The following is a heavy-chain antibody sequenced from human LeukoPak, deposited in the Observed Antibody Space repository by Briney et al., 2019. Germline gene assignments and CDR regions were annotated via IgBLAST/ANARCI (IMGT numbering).Heavy chain of an antibody. CDR2: ININTGNP. V-gene: IGHV7-4-1*02. CDR3: ARGITSGPRRYDVRNFDY. J-gene: IGHJ4*02. CDR1: GYTFTSYA. D-gene: IGHD5-12*01. Sequence: GASVKVSCKASGYTFTSYAMNWVRQAPGQGLEWMGWININTGNPTYAQGFTGRFVFSLDTSVSTAYLQISSLKAEDTAVYYCARGITSGPRRYDVRNFDYWGQGTPVTVSS.